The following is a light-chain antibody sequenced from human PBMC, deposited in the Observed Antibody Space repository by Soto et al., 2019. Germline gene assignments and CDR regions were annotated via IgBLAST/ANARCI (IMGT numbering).Light chain of an antibody. CDR3: CSYAGSYTVGV. V-gene: IGLV2-11*01. Sequence: VLTQHRSVSGSPGQSVTISCTGTSSDVGGYNYVSWYQQHPGKAPKLMIYDVSKRPSGVPDRFSGSKSGNTASLTISGLQAEDEADYYCCSYAGSYTVGVFGGGTKVTVL. CDR1: SSDVGGYNY. J-gene: IGLJ3*02. CDR2: DVS.